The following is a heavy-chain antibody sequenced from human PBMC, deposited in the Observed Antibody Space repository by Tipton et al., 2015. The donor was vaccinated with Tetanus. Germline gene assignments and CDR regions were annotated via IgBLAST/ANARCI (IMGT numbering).Heavy chain of an antibody. Sequence: QLVQSGAEVRKPGESLKISCKGSGYRFTDYWIGWVRQMPGKGLEWMGIIYPGDSDTRYGPSFQGQVTISADKSISTAYLQWGSLKASDTAMYYCARPSYDFWSGYPQYYFDYWGQGTLVTVSS. D-gene: IGHD3-3*01. CDR2: IYPGDSDT. CDR1: GYRFTDYW. V-gene: IGHV5-51*03. J-gene: IGHJ4*02. CDR3: ARPSYDFWSGYPQYYFDY.